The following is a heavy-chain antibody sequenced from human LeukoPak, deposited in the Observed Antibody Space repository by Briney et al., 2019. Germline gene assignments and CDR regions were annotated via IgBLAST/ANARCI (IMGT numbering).Heavy chain of an antibody. J-gene: IGHJ4*02. CDR3: EAATGENYVAPFDY. Sequence: ASVKVSCKASGFTFTSSAVQWVRQARGQRLEWLGWIVVGSGNTDYAQKFQERVTLTRDMSTRTAYMELSSLRSEDTAVYYCEAATGENYVAPFDYWGQGTLVTVSS. V-gene: IGHV1-58*01. D-gene: IGHD3-10*02. CDR1: GFTFTSSA. CDR2: IVVGSGNT.